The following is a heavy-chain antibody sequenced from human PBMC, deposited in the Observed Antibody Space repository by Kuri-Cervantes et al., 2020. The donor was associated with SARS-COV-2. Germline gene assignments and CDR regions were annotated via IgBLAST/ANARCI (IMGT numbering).Heavy chain of an antibody. J-gene: IGHJ4*02. CDR1: GGSISSSSYY. Sequence: SETLSLTCTVSGGSISSSSYYWGWIRQPPGKGLEWIGTMYYSGSTYYNPSLKSRVTISGDTSKNQLSLKLSSVTATDTAVYYCARSYCTSTSCYRRADFDYWGQGALVTVSS. CDR3: ARSYCTSTSCYRRADFDY. D-gene: IGHD2-2*02. V-gene: IGHV4-39*01. CDR2: MYYSGST.